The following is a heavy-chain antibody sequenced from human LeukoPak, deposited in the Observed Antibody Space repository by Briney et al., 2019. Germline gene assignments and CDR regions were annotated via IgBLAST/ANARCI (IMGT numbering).Heavy chain of an antibody. V-gene: IGHV1-18*01. J-gene: IGHJ4*02. CDR1: GYTFTSYG. D-gene: IGHD6-6*01. CDR3: AREARNGDSHYFDY. CDR2: ISAYNGNT. Sequence: ASVKVSCKASGYTFTSYGISWVRQAPGQGLEWMGWISAYNGNTNYAQKLQGRVTMTTDTSTSTACMELRSLRSDDTAVYYCAREARNGDSHYFDYWGQGTLVTVSS.